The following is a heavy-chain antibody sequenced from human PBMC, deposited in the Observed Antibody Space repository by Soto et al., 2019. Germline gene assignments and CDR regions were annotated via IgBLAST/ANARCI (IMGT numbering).Heavy chain of an antibody. CDR1: GYSFTSYW. CDR3: ARLSYYYDSSGYYPGLFDY. V-gene: IGHV5-51*01. D-gene: IGHD3-22*01. CDR2: IYPGDSDT. J-gene: IGHJ4*02. Sequence: GESLKISCKGSGYSFTSYWIGWVRQMPGKGLEWMGIIYPGDSDTRYSPSFQGQVTISADKSISTAYLQWSSLKASDTAMYYCARLSYYYDSSGYYPGLFDYWGQGTLVTVSS.